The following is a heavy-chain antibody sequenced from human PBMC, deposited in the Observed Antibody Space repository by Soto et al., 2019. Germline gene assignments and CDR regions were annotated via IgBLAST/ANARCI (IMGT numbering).Heavy chain of an antibody. CDR3: ATDQVYCTNGVCLHYFDY. Sequence: ASVKVSCKVSGYTLTELSMHWVRQAPGKGLEWMGGFDPEDGETIYAQKFQGRVTMTEDTSTDTAYMELSSLRSEDTAVYYCATDQVYCTNGVCLHYFDYWGQGTLVTVSS. CDR1: GYTLTELS. V-gene: IGHV1-24*01. CDR2: FDPEDGET. D-gene: IGHD2-8*01. J-gene: IGHJ4*02.